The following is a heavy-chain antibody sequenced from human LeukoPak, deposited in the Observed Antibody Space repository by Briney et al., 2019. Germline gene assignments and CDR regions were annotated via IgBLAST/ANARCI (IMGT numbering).Heavy chain of an antibody. J-gene: IGHJ3*02. CDR1: GFTFSSYS. CDR2: ISSSSSTI. D-gene: IGHD4-17*01. V-gene: IGHV3-48*04. CDR3: ARVDCGDPARRAFDI. Sequence: GGSLRLSCAASGFTFSSYSMNWVRQAPGKGLEWVSYISSSSSTIYYADSVKGRFTISRDNAKNSLYLQMNSLRAEDTAVYYCARVDCGDPARRAFDIWGQGTMVTVSS.